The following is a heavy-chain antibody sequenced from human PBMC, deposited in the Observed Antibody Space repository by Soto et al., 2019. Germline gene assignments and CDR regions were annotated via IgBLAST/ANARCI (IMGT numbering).Heavy chain of an antibody. CDR1: GYTFTGYY. J-gene: IGHJ5*02. CDR3: AGGVLSGSYYNWFDP. D-gene: IGHD1-26*01. CDR2: INPNSGGT. Sequence: ASVKVSCKASGYTFTGYYMHWVRQAPGQGLEWMGWINPNSGGTDYAQKFQGRVTMTRDTSISTAYMELSRLRPDDTAVYYCAGGVLSGSYYNWFDPWGQGTPVTVSS. V-gene: IGHV1-2*02.